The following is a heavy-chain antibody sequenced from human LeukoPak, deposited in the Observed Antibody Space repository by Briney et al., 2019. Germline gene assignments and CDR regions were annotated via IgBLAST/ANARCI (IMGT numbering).Heavy chain of an antibody. D-gene: IGHD3-10*01. CDR3: ASGIRSWFGQIFFDY. CDR2: IYYSGST. CDR1: GGSISSYY. Sequence: SETLSLTCTVSGGSISSYYWSWIRQPPGKGLEWIGYIYYSGSTNYNPSLKSRVTISVDTSKNQFSLKLSSVTAADTAVYYCASGIRSWFGQIFFDYWGQGTLVTVSS. J-gene: IGHJ4*02. V-gene: IGHV4-59*01.